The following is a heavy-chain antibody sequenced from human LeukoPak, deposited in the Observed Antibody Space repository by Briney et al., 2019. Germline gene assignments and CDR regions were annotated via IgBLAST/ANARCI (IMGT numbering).Heavy chain of an antibody. CDR1: GFTFSSYA. V-gene: IGHV3-23*01. CDR3: ASYFYYDARFDP. Sequence: GGSLRLSCAASGFTFSSYAMSWVRQAPGKGLDWVSAFSGSGGATYYADSVKGRFTISRDNAKNSLYLQMNSLRAEDTAVYYCASYFYYDARFDPWGQGTLVTVSS. J-gene: IGHJ5*02. D-gene: IGHD3-22*01. CDR2: FSGSGGAT.